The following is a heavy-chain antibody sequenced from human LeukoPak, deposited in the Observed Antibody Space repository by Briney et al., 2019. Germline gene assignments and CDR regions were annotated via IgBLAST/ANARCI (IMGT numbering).Heavy chain of an antibody. CDR1: GDSVSSNSVT. D-gene: IGHD2-2*01. J-gene: IGHJ5*02. Sequence: SQTLSLTCAISGDSVSSNSVTWNWIRQSPSRGLEWLGRTYYRSTWYNDYAVSVRGRITVNPDTSKNQFSLHLYSVTPEDTAVYYCARRLTQYDCFDPWGQGILVTVSS. V-gene: IGHV6-1*01. CDR2: TYYRSTWYN. CDR3: ARRLTQYDCFDP.